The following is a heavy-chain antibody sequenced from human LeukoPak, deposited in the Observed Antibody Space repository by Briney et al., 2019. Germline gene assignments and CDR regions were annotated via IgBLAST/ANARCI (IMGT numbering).Heavy chain of an antibody. Sequence: SQTLSLICAISGDSVSSNSAAWNWIRQSPSRGLEWLGRTYYRSKWYNDYAVSVKSRITINPDTSKNQFSLQLNSVTPEDTAVYYCARDSPSYGSGWRDAFDTWGQGTMVTVSS. CDR2: TYYRSKWYN. D-gene: IGHD3-10*01. J-gene: IGHJ3*02. CDR3: ARDSPSYGSGWRDAFDT. CDR1: GDSVSSNSAA. V-gene: IGHV6-1*01.